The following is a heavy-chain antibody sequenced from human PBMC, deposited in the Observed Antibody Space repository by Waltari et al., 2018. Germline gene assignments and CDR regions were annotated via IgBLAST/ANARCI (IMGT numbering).Heavy chain of an antibody. J-gene: IGHJ4*02. CDR1: ELTFSSYG. V-gene: IGHV3-30*02. D-gene: IGHD5-18*01. Sequence: QVQLVESGGGVVQPGGSLRLSCAASELTFSSYGMHWVRKAPGKGLEWVAFIRYDGSNKYYADSVKGRFTISRDNSKNTLYLQMNSLRAEDTAVYYCAKGPVAQLWRGYFDYWGQGTLVTVSS. CDR2: IRYDGSNK. CDR3: AKGPVAQLWRGYFDY.